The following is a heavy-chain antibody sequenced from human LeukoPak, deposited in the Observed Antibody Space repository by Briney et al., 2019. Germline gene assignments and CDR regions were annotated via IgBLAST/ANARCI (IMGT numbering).Heavy chain of an antibody. CDR1: GFTFSSYE. J-gene: IGHJ4*02. CDR3: ARDPGCGGGSCYSRFGY. CDR2: ISYSGSTI. V-gene: IGHV3-48*03. Sequence: GGSLRLSCAASGFTFSSYEMNWVRQAPGKGLEWVSYISYSGSTIYYGDSVKGRFTISRDNAKNSLYLQMSSLRAEDTAVYYCARDPGCGGGSCYSRFGYWGQGTLVTVSS. D-gene: IGHD2-15*01.